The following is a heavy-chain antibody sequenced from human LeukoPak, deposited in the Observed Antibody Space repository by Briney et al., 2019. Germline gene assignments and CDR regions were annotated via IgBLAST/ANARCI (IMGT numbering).Heavy chain of an antibody. J-gene: IGHJ4*02. CDR3: ATGKAAAGVDDY. V-gene: IGHV4-39*01. CDR1: GGSISSSSYY. Sequence: PSETLSLTCTVSGGSISSSSYYWGWIRQPPGKGLERIGSIYYSGSTYYNPSLKSRVTISVDTSKNQFSLKLSSVTAADTAVYYCATGKAAAGVDDYWGQGTLVTVSS. D-gene: IGHD6-13*01. CDR2: IYYSGST.